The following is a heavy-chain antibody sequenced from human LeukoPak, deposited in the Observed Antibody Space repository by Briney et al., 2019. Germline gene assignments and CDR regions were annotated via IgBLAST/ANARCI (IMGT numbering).Heavy chain of an antibody. Sequence: ASVKVSCKASGGTFSSYAISWVRQAPGQGLEWMGGIIPIFGTANYAQKFQGRVTITADESTSTVYMELSSLRSEDTAVYYCARYSLRSTSLDYWGQGTLVTVSS. D-gene: IGHD2-2*01. J-gene: IGHJ4*02. V-gene: IGHV1-69*01. CDR3: ARYSLRSTSLDY. CDR2: IIPIFGTA. CDR1: GGTFSSYA.